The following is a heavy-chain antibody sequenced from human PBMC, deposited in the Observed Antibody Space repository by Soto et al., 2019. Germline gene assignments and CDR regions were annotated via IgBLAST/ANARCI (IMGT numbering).Heavy chain of an antibody. J-gene: IGHJ5*02. D-gene: IGHD3-9*01. CDR3: VRGRSFDFASNPPPTFGP. Sequence: QLVASGGGLVQPGGSLRLSCVASGFILSTHDLHWVRDTPGEGLEWVSGIGTLGDTFYGASVKGRFTISRENAKNSLYLQMNSLTVGDTAVYYCVRGRSFDFASNPPPTFGPWGQGTLVTVSS. CDR2: IGTLGDT. CDR1: GFILSTHD. V-gene: IGHV3-13*01.